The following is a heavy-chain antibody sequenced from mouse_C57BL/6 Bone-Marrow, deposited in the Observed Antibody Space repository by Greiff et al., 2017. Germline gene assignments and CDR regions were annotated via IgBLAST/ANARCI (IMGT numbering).Heavy chain of an antibody. CDR2: INPRTGGT. CDR3: ARDYYKALDN. D-gene: IGHD2-12*01. CDR1: VYSFTGYY. V-gene: IGHV1-43*01. J-gene: IGHJ2*01. Sequence: VQLKQSGPELVKPGASVKISCTASVYSFTGYYMHWVKQSSEKSIAWIGEINPRTGGTSSNQKLKGKATLTVDMSYSTAYMQLKSLTSEDSAVYYCARDYYKALDNWGQDTTLTVSS.